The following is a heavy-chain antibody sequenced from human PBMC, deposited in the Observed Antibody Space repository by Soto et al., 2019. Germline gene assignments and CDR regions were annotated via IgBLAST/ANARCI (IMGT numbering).Heavy chain of an antibody. D-gene: IGHD6-13*01. J-gene: IGHJ5*02. CDR2: MNPNSGNT. Sequence: ASVKVSCKASGYTFTSYDINWVRQATGQGLEWMGWMNPNSGNTGYAQKFQGRVTMTRNTSISTAYMELSSLRSEDTAVYYCARGPVADYWFDPWGQGTLVTVSS. V-gene: IGHV1-8*01. CDR3: ARGPVADYWFDP. CDR1: GYTFTSYD.